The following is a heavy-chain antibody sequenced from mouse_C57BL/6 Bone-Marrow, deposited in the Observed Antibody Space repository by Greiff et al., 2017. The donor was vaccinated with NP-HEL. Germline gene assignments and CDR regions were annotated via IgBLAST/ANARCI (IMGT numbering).Heavy chain of an antibody. CDR1: GYTFTSSW. J-gene: IGHJ3*01. Sequence: QVQLQQPGAELVKPGASVKLSCKASGYTFTSSWCRGVKQRPGQGLEWIGEIDPSDSYTNYNQKFKGKATLTVDTSSSTAYMQLSSLTSEDSAVYYCASRGYYWGQGTLVTVSA. V-gene: IGHV1-50*01. D-gene: IGHD2-2*01. CDR2: IDPSDSYT. CDR3: ASRGYY.